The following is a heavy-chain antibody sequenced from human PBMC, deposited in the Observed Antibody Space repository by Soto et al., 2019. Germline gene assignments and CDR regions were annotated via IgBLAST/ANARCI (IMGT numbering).Heavy chain of an antibody. Sequence: ASVKVSCKASGYTFTSYGISWVRQAPGQGLEWMGWISAYNGNTNYAQKLQGRVTMTTDTSTSTAYMELRSLRSDDTAVYYCARNDFWSGYYAVYYYYGMYVWGQGTTVTVSS. D-gene: IGHD3-3*01. CDR3: ARNDFWSGYYAVYYYYGMYV. CDR1: GYTFTSYG. V-gene: IGHV1-18*01. J-gene: IGHJ6*02. CDR2: ISAYNGNT.